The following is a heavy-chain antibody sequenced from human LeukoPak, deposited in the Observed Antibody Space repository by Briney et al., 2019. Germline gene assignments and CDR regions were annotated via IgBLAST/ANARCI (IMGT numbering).Heavy chain of an antibody. D-gene: IGHD2-8*01. Sequence: GGSLRLSCAASGFTFSSYWMSWVRQAPGKGLEWVANIKQDGSEKYYVDSVKGRFTISRDNAKNSLYLQMNSLRAEDTAVYYCARVGPNCTNGVCYPGYWGQGTLVTVSS. CDR3: ARVGPNCTNGVCYPGY. J-gene: IGHJ4*02. V-gene: IGHV3-7*01. CDR1: GFTFSSYW. CDR2: IKQDGSEK.